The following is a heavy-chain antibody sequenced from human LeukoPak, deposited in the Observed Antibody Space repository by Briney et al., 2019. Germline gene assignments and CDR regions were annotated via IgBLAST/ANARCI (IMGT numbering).Heavy chain of an antibody. V-gene: IGHV4-4*02. D-gene: IGHD5-12*01. Sequence: SETLSLTCAVSGGSISSSNWWSWVRQPPGKGLEWIGEIYHSGSTNYNPSLKSRVTISVDTSKNQFSLKLSSVTAADTAVYYCARDYLYSGYEVYNWFDPWGQGTLVTVSS. CDR3: ARDYLYSGYEVYNWFDP. CDR1: GGSISSSNW. CDR2: IYHSGST. J-gene: IGHJ5*02.